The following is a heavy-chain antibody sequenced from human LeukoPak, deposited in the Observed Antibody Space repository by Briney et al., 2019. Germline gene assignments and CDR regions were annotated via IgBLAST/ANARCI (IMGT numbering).Heavy chain of an antibody. Sequence: SETLSLTCAVYGGSFSGYYWSWIRQPPGKGLEWIGEINHSGSTNYNPSLKSQVTISVDTSKNQFSLKLSSVTAADTAVYYCARRGRNYDFWPLLWGQGTLVTVSS. CDR2: INHSGST. J-gene: IGHJ4*02. V-gene: IGHV4-34*01. CDR3: ARRGRNYDFWPLL. CDR1: GGSFSGYY. D-gene: IGHD3-3*01.